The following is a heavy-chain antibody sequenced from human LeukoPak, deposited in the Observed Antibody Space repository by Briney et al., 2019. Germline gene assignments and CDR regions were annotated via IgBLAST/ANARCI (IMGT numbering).Heavy chain of an antibody. D-gene: IGHD3-16*01. CDR2: INHSGST. Sequence: SETLSLTCAVYGGSFSGYYWSWIRQPPGKGLEWIGEINHSGSTNYNPSLKSRVTISVDTSKNQFSLKLTSVTAADTAVYYCARGGGDYYYYMDVWGKGTTVTVSS. V-gene: IGHV4-34*01. J-gene: IGHJ6*03. CDR3: ARGGGDYYYYMDV. CDR1: GGSFSGYY.